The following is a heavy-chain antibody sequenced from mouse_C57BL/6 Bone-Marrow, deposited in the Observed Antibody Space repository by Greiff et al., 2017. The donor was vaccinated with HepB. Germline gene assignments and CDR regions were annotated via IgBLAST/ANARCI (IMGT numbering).Heavy chain of an antibody. CDR3: TREGQDYDGTHDV. V-gene: IGHV5-9-1*02. D-gene: IGHD2-4*01. CDR2: ISSGGDYI. CDR1: GFTFSSYA. J-gene: IGHJ1*03. Sequence: EVKVEESGEGLVKPGGSLKLSCAASGFTFSSYAMSWVRQTPEKRLEWVAYISSGGDYIYYADTVKGRFTISRDNARNTLYLQMSSLKSEDTAMYYCTREGQDYDGTHDVWGTGTTVTVSS.